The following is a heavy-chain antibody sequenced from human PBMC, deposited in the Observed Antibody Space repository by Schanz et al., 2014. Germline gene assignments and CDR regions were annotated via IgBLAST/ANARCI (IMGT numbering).Heavy chain of an antibody. CDR1: EFSFSSFG. D-gene: IGHD3-10*01. Sequence: GQLVESGGGLAQPRGSLRLSCAASEFSFSSFGMNWVRQAPGKGLEWVSYISSSSSTIYYADSVRGRFTISRDNSMNTVYLQMNSLRSDDAAVYYCARAQGVIRLYYGVDVWGQGTTVTVSS. CDR3: ARAQGVIRLYYGVDV. CDR2: ISSSSSTI. J-gene: IGHJ6*02. V-gene: IGHV3-48*01.